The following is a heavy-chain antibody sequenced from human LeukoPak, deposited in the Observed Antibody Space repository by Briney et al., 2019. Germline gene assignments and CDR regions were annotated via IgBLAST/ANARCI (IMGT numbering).Heavy chain of an antibody. J-gene: IGHJ4*02. CDR3: ARDGKQQLVPYY. Sequence: KHSETLSLTCAVSGGSISSGGYSWSWIRQPPGKGLEWIGYIYHSGSTYYNPSLKSRVTISVDRSKNQFSLKLSSVTAADTAVYYCARDGKQQLVPYYRGQGTLVTVSS. CDR1: GGSISSGGYS. D-gene: IGHD6-13*01. V-gene: IGHV4-30-2*01. CDR2: IYHSGST.